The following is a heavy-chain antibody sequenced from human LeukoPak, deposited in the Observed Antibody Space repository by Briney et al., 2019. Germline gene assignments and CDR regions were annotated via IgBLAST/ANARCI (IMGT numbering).Heavy chain of an antibody. CDR3: ARDQRLRYSSSWPFDY. CDR2: ISSSSSTI. CDR1: GFTFSSYS. Sequence: GGSLRLSCAASGFTFSSYSMNWVRQAPGKGLEWVSYISSSSSTIYYADSVKGRFTISRDNAKNSLYLQMNSLRAEDTAVYYCARDQRLRYSSSWPFDYWGQGTLVTVSS. V-gene: IGHV3-48*01. D-gene: IGHD6-13*01. J-gene: IGHJ4*02.